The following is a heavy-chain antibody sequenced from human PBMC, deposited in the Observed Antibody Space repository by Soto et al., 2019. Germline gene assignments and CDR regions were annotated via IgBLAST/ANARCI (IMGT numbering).Heavy chain of an antibody. V-gene: IGHV1-69*13. D-gene: IGHD3-16*02. J-gene: IGHJ4*02. CDR1: GGTFISYA. Sequence: SVKVSCKASGGTFISYAISWVRQAPGQGLEWMGGIIPIFGTANYAQKFQGRVTITADESTSTAYMELSSLRSEDTAVYYCAGGMITFGGVIVTDYWGQGTLVTVSS. CDR2: IIPIFGTA. CDR3: AGGMITFGGVIVTDY.